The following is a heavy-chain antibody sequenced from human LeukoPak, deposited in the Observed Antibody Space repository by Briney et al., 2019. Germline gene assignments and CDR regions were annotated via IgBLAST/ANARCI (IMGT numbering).Heavy chain of an antibody. CDR1: GCTFGDYA. CDR3: TRHFWSGLNWFDP. D-gene: IGHD3-3*02. J-gene: IGHJ5*02. CDR2: IRSKAYGGTT. V-gene: IGHV3-49*04. Sequence: GGSLRLSCTASGCTFGDYAMSWVRQAPGKGLEWVGFIRSKAYGGTTEYAASVKGRFTISRDDSKSIAYLQMNSLKTEDTAVYYCTRHFWSGLNWFDPWGQGTLVTVSS.